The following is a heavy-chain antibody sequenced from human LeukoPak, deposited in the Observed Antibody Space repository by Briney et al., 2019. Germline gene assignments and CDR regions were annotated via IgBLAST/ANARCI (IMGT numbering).Heavy chain of an antibody. D-gene: IGHD6-13*01. CDR2: IRSKANSYAT. Sequence: PGGSLRLSCAASGFTFSGSAMHWVRQASGKGLEWVGRIRSKANSYATAYAASVKGRFAISRDNSKNTLYLQMNSLRAEDTAVYYCAHSSSWYWFDPWGQGTLVTVSS. V-gene: IGHV3-73*01. CDR1: GFTFSGSA. CDR3: AHSSSWYWFDP. J-gene: IGHJ5*02.